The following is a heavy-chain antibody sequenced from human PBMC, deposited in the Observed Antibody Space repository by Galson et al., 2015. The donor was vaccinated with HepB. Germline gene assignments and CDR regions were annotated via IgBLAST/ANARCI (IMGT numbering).Heavy chain of an antibody. CDR1: GFSLSNARMG. Sequence: PALVKPTQTLTLTCTVFGFSLSNARMGVSWIRQPPGKALEWLAHIFSNDEKSYSTSLKSRLTISKDTSKSQVVLTMTNMDPVDTATYYCARSGSYHDGAFDIWGQGTTVTVSS. CDR3: ARSGSYHDGAFDI. D-gene: IGHD1-26*01. J-gene: IGHJ3*02. V-gene: IGHV2-26*01. CDR2: IFSNDEK.